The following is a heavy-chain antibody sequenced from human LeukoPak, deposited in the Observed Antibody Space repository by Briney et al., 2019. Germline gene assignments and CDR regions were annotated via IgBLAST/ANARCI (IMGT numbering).Heavy chain of an antibody. Sequence: PGRSLRLSCAASGFTFSIFAMSWGRQAPGKGLEWVSAISGSGGSPYYADSVKGRFTISRDNSKNTLSLRMNSLRAEDTAVYYFAKGFSGSYYVYHYYMDVWGKGTTVTVSS. D-gene: IGHD1-26*01. V-gene: IGHV3-23*01. CDR1: GFTFSIFA. CDR2: ISGSGGSP. J-gene: IGHJ6*03. CDR3: AKGFSGSYYVYHYYMDV.